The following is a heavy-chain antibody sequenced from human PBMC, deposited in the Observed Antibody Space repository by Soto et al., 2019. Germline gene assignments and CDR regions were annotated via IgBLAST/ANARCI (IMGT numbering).Heavy chain of an antibody. D-gene: IGHD6-13*01. CDR1: GFTFDDYA. Sequence: EVQLVESGGGLVQPGRSLRLSCAASGFTFDDYAMHWVRQAPGRGLEWVSSISWNSGAIGYANSLMGRFTISRDNAKNALYLQMNSLRPEDTALYYCAKDRRLIAAAGYGMDVWGQGTTVTVSS. J-gene: IGHJ6*02. CDR3: AKDRRLIAAAGYGMDV. CDR2: ISWNSGAI. V-gene: IGHV3-9*01.